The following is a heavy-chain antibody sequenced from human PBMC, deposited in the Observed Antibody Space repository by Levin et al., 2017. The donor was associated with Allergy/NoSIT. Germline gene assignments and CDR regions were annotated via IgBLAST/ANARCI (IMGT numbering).Heavy chain of an antibody. J-gene: IGHJ4*02. V-gene: IGHV4-31*03. CDR1: GGSISSGGYY. CDR3: ARGTRTIFGAIYFDF. D-gene: IGHD3-3*01. CDR2: MYYTGST. Sequence: SETLSLTCTVSGGSISSGGYYWNWLRQQPGKGLEWIGYMYYTGSTYYNLSLKSRITISADTSKNHFSLTLTSVTAADTAVYYCARGTRTIFGAIYFDFWGLGTLVTVSS.